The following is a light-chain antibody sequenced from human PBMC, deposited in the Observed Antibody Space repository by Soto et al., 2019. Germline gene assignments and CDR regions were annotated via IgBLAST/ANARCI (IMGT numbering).Light chain of an antibody. CDR1: QSVSSTY. V-gene: IGKV3-20*01. CDR3: QHYGNSLT. J-gene: IGKJ4*01. CDR2: GAS. Sequence: EIVLTQSPGTLSLSPGERAILSCRASQSVSSTYLAWYQQKPGQAPRLLIYGASSRATGIPDRFSGGGSGTDFTLTISRLEPEDFAVYYCQHYGNSLTFGGGTKVEIK.